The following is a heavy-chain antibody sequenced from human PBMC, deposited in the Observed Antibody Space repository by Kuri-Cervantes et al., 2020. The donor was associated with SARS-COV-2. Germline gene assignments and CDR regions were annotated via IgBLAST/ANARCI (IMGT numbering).Heavy chain of an antibody. Sequence: SETLSLTCTVSGGSICSYYWSWIRQPPGKGLEWIGYIYYSGSTNYNPSLKGRVTISVDTSKNQFSLKLSSVTAADTAVYYCARGAGYSSSWYRGGAFDIWGQGTMVTVSS. CDR2: IYYSGST. D-gene: IGHD6-13*01. CDR1: GGSICSYY. V-gene: IGHV4-59*01. CDR3: ARGAGYSSSWYRGGAFDI. J-gene: IGHJ3*02.